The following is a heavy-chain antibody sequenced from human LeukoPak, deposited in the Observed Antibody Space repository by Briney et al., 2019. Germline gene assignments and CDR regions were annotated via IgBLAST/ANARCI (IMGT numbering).Heavy chain of an antibody. CDR3: TRGGFLVRGTGNYFDY. CDR1: GGTFSSYA. Sequence: ASVKVSCKASGGTFSSYAISWVRQAPGQGLEWMGGIIPIFGTANYAQKFQGRVTITTDESTSTAYMELSSLRSEDTVVYYCTRGGFLVRGTGNYFDYWGQGTLVTVSS. V-gene: IGHV1-69*05. D-gene: IGHD3-10*01. J-gene: IGHJ4*02. CDR2: IIPIFGTA.